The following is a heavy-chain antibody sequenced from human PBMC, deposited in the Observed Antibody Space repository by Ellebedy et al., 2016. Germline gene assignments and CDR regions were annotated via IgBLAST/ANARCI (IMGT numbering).Heavy chain of an antibody. Sequence: SETLSLTCAVYGGSFSGYYWSWIRQPPGKGLEWIGEIYHSGSTNYNPSLKSRVTISVDTSKNQFSLKLSSVTAADTAVYYCARCWGSYRPLDYWGQGTLVTVSS. D-gene: IGHD3-16*02. J-gene: IGHJ4*02. V-gene: IGHV4-34*01. CDR1: GGSFSGYY. CDR2: IYHSGST. CDR3: ARCWGSYRPLDY.